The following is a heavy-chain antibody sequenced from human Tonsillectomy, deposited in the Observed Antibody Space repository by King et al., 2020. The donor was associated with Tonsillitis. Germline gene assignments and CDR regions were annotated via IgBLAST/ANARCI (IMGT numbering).Heavy chain of an antibody. D-gene: IGHD2-15*01. CDR2: TYYRSKWDN. J-gene: IGHJ6*02. CDR3: AREVVAATQRMDV. CDR1: GDSVSSNSVA. Sequence: VQLQQSGPGLVKPSQTLSLTCAISGDSVSSNSVAWNWIRQSPSRGLEWLGRTYYRSKWDNDYAVSVKSRITINPDTSKNHFSLQLNSVTPDDTAVYYCAREVVAATQRMDVWGQGTTVTVSS. V-gene: IGHV6-1*01.